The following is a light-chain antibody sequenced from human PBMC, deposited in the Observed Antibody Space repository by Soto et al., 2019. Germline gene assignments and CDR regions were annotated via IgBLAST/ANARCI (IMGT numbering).Light chain of an antibody. Sequence: QSALTQPASVSGSPGQSITISCTGTSSDVGAYNYDSWYQQYPGEAPKVIIYDVSHRPAGVSNRFSGSKSGNTASLTISGLQTQDVADYYCSSYTSATTYVFGTGTKVTVL. CDR3: SSYTSATTYV. CDR2: DVS. J-gene: IGLJ1*01. V-gene: IGLV2-14*01. CDR1: SSDVGAYNY.